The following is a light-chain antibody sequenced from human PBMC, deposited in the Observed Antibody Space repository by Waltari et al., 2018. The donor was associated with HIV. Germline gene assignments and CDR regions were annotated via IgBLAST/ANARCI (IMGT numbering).Light chain of an antibody. CDR1: PGVVTSGPR. J-gene: IGLJ2*01. CDR3: LLSYDGDVV. CDR2: DSN. V-gene: IGLV7-46*01. Sequence: QPVVTQEPSLTVSPGGTVILPCASSPGVVTSGPRPYWFHQRPGHAPRTLIFDSNNRYSWTPALFTGSFLGGKAALTLTGARPEDDADYFCLLSYDGDVVFGGGTKLTVL.